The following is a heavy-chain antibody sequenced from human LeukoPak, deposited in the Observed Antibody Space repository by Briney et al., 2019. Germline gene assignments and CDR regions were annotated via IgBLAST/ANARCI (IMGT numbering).Heavy chain of an antibody. J-gene: IGHJ3*01. CDR1: GFTFSSYG. V-gene: IGHV3-30*02. CDR3: AREVGSPAVRSAFDL. D-gene: IGHD2-15*01. CDR2: IRYDGSNK. Sequence: GGSLRLSCAASGFTFSSYGMHWVRQAPGKGLEWVAFIRYDGSNKYYADSVKGRFTISRDNAKNSLYLQMNSLRAEDTAVYYCAREVGSPAVRSAFDLWGQGTMVTVSS.